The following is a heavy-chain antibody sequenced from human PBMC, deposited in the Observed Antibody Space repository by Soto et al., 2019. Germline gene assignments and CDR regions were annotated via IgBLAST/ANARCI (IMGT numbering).Heavy chain of an antibody. Sequence: PGGSLRLSCAASGFTFSSYSMNWVRQAPGKGLEWVSSISSSSSYIYYADSVKGRFTISRDNAKNSLYLQMNSLRAEDTAVYYCARDRGELLYYFDYWGQGTLVTVSS. D-gene: IGHD3-10*01. CDR3: ARDRGELLYYFDY. CDR2: ISSSSSYI. CDR1: GFTFSSYS. V-gene: IGHV3-21*01. J-gene: IGHJ4*02.